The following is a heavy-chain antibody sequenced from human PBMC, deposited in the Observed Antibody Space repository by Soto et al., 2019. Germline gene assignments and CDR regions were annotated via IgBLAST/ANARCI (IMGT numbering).Heavy chain of an antibody. CDR1: GYTFTSYA. Sequence: QVQLVQSGAEVKKPGASVKVSCKASGYTFTSYAMHWVRQAPGQRLEWMGWINAGNGNTKYSQKFQGRVTITRDTSASTADMELSSLRSEDTAVYYCARDTAMADYYYGMDVWGQGTTVTVSS. J-gene: IGHJ6*02. D-gene: IGHD5-18*01. CDR2: INAGNGNT. V-gene: IGHV1-3*01. CDR3: ARDTAMADYYYGMDV.